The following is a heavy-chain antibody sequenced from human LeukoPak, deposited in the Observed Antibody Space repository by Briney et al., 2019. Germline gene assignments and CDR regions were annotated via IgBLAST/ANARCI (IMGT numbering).Heavy chain of an antibody. CDR1: GFMFSDYW. CDR2: INEDGSDK. J-gene: IGHJ4*02. CDR3: ANWELLGRDDY. Sequence: TGGSLRLSCAASGFMFSDYWMAWVRQAPGKGLEWLANINEDGSDKNYVASEKGRFTISRDNSKNTLYLQMNSLRAEDTAVYYCANWELLGRDDYWGQGTLVTVSS. V-gene: IGHV3-7*01. D-gene: IGHD1-26*01.